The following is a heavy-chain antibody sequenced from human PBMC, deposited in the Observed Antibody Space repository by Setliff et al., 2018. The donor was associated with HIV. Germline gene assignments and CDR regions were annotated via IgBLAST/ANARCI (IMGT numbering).Heavy chain of an antibody. CDR3: ATGGYYYYDKSDYYYHIDV. J-gene: IGHJ6*03. CDR2: INPNSGGT. D-gene: IGHD3-22*01. Sequence: ASVKVSCKASGYTFTGYYMHWVRQAPGQGLEWMGWINPNSGGTNYAQKFQGRVTMTRDTSISTAYMELSSLRSEDTAVYYCATGGYYYYDKSDYYYHIDVWGKGTTVTVSS. V-gene: IGHV1-2*02. CDR1: GYTFTGYY.